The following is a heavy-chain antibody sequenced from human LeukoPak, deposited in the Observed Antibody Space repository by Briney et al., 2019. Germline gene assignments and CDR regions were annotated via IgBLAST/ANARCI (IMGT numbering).Heavy chain of an antibody. D-gene: IGHD4-17*01. CDR1: GFTFDDYA. J-gene: IGHJ4*02. V-gene: IGHV3-9*03. CDR3: AKSDYGDFYFDY. Sequence: PGGSLRLSCAASGFTFDDYAMHLVRQAPGKGLEWVSGICWNSGSIGYADSVKGRFTISRDNAKNSLYLQMNSLRAEDMALYYCAKSDYGDFYFDYWGQGTLVTVSS. CDR2: ICWNSGSI.